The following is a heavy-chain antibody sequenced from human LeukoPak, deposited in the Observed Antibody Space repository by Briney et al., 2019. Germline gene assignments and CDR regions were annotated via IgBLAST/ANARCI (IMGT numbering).Heavy chain of an antibody. CDR3: AKGHSTLRLGELSCDY. J-gene: IGHJ4*02. Sequence: GRSLRLSCAASGFTFSNYGMHWVRQAPGKGLEWVAVISYDGSNKYYADSVKGRFTIPRDNSKNTLYLQMNSLRAEDTAVYYCAKGHSTLRLGELSCDYWGQGTLVTVSS. V-gene: IGHV3-30*18. D-gene: IGHD3-16*02. CDR2: ISYDGSNK. CDR1: GFTFSNYG.